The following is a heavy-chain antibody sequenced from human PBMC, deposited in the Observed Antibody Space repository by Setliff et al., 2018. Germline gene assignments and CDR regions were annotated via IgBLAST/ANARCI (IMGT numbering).Heavy chain of an antibody. J-gene: IGHJ4*02. CDR3: AKDKDVRVDYFDY. CDR2: INVGGTNT. V-gene: IGHV3-23*01. D-gene: IGHD3-10*01. Sequence: PGGSLRLSCAASGFTFSSFAMSWVRQAPGKRLEWVSIINVGGTNTYYRDSVEGRFTISRDNSKSTLYLQMNSLRAEDTAIYYCAKDKDVRVDYFDYWGPGTPVTVSS. CDR1: GFTFSSFA.